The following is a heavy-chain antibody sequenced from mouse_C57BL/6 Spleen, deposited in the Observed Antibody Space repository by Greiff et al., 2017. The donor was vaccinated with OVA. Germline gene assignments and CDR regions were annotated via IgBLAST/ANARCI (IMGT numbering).Heavy chain of an antibody. CDR1: GYTFTSYW. J-gene: IGHJ3*01. CDR3: ARGSYSNYEAWFAY. CDR2: IDPSDSYT. V-gene: IGHV1-69*01. Sequence: QVQLQQPGAELVMPGASVKLSCKASGYTFTSYWMHWVKQRPGQGLEWIGEIDPSDSYTNYNQKFKGKSTLTVDKSSSTAYMQLSSLTSEDSAVYYCARGSYSNYEAWFAYWGQGTLVTVSA. D-gene: IGHD2-5*01.